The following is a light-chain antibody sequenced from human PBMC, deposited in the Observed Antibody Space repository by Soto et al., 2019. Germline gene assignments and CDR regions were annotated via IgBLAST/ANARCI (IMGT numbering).Light chain of an antibody. CDR2: GST. V-gene: IGLV1-40*01. J-gene: IGLJ2*01. Sequence: QSVLTQPPSVSGAPGQRVTISCTGSSSNIGAGFDVHWYHQIAGTAPKLLIYGSTNRPSGVPDRFSGSKSGASASLAITGLQAEDEAHYYCQSYDNSLNTVLFGGGTKLTVL. CDR1: SSNIGAGFD. CDR3: QSYDNSLNTVL.